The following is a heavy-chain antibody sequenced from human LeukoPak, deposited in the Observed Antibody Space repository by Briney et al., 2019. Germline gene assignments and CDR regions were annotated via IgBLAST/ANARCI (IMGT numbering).Heavy chain of an antibody. D-gene: IGHD6-13*01. CDR3: ARHGIAAVCTVNWFDP. J-gene: IGHJ5*02. CDR2: IYYSGST. V-gene: IGHV4-31*03. CDR1: GGSISSGGYY. Sequence: PSETLSLTCTVSGGSISSGGYYWSWIRQHPGKGLEWIGYIYYSGSTYYNPSLKSRVTISVDTSKNQFSLKLSSVTAADTAVYYCARHGIAAVCTVNWFDPCGQGTLVTVSS.